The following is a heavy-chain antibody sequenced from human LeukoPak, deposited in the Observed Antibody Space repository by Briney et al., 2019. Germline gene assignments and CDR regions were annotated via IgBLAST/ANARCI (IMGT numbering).Heavy chain of an antibody. D-gene: IGHD2-2*01. CDR1: GGSISSYY. CDR2: IYYSGST. CDR3: ARAGVVPDYGMDV. Sequence: PSETLSLTCTVSGGSISSYYWSWIRQPPGKGLEWIGYIYYSGSTNYNPSLKSRVTISVDTSKNQFSLKLSSVTAADTAVYYCARAGVVPDYGMDVWGQGTTVTVSS. V-gene: IGHV4-59*01. J-gene: IGHJ6*02.